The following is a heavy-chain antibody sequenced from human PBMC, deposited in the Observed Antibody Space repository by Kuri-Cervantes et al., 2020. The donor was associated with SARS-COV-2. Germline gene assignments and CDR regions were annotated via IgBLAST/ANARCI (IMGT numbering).Heavy chain of an antibody. Sequence: ASVKVSCKASGYTFTSYGISWVRQAPGQGLEWMGWISAYNGNTNYAQKLQGRVTMTTDTSTSTAYMELRSLRSEDTAVYYCAREYYYGSGSYLGAYYYYYYYMDVWGKGTTVTVSS. CDR2: ISAYNGNT. V-gene: IGHV1-18*01. D-gene: IGHD3-10*01. CDR3: AREYYYGSGSYLGAYYYYYYYMDV. CDR1: GYTFTSYG. J-gene: IGHJ6*03.